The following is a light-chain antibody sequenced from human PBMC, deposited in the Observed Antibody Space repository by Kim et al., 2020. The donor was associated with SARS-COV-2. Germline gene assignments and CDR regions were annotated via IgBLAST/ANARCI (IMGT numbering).Light chain of an antibody. CDR3: HTWSTGIV. CDR2: INSDGTH. CDR1: SGHSNYD. J-gene: IGLJ2*01. Sequence: GASVKLTCTLSSGHSNYDITGHQQQPEKGPRYLMMINSDGTHIKGDGIPDRFSGSSSGAERYLTISSLQSEDEADYYCHTWSTGIVFGGGTQLTVL. V-gene: IGLV4-69*01.